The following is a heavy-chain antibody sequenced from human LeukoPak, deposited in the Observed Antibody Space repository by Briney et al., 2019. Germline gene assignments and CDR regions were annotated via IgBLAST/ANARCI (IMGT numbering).Heavy chain of an antibody. V-gene: IGHV3-20*01. D-gene: IGHD6-19*01. CDR1: GFTFDDYG. Sequence: GGSLRLSCAASGFTFDDYGMSWVRQAPGKGLEWVSGINWNGGSTGYADSVKGRFTISRDNAKNSLYLQMNSLRAEDTALYHCARDLGGSSSGWYDYWGQGTLVTVSS. J-gene: IGHJ4*02. CDR3: ARDLGGSSSGWYDY. CDR2: INWNGGST.